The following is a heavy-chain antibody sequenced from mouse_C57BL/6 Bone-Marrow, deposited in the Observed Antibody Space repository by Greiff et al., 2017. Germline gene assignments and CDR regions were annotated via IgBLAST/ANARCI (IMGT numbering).Heavy chain of an antibody. V-gene: IGHV8-8*01. D-gene: IGHD2-3*01. CDR1: GFSLSTSGMG. J-gene: IGHJ2*01. CDR2: TSWDDDK. CDR3: ARPYDGSYDY. Sequence: QVTLQLSGPGILQPSPTLSLTCSFSGFSLSTSGMGVGWIRQPSGKGLEWLAHTSWDDDKYYNPALKSRLTISKATSKNQVLLKIANVITADTATYYCARPYDGSYDYWGQGTTLTVSS.